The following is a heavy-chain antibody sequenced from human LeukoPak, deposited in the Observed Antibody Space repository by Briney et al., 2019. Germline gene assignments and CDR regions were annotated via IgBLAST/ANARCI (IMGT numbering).Heavy chain of an antibody. J-gene: IGHJ4*02. D-gene: IGHD4-17*01. CDR3: AKPAARSRGDYAWGS. V-gene: IGHV3-23*01. CDR2: ISSSGGST. Sequence: YPGGSVRPSCAASGFTFSSYAMSWVRQAPGKGLEWVSAISSSGGSTYYADSVKGRFTISRDNSKNTLYLQMNSLRAEDTAVYYCAKPAARSRGDYAWGSWGERTLVTVSS. CDR1: GFTFSSYA.